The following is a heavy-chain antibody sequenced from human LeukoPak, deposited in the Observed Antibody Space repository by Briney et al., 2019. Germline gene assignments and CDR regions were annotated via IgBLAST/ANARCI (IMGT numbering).Heavy chain of an antibody. D-gene: IGHD2-15*01. J-gene: IGHJ4*02. Sequence: SQTLSLTCTVSGGSISSGGYYWSWIRQHPGKGLEWIGYIYYSGSTYYNPSLKSRVTISVDRSKNQFSLKLSSVTAADTAVYYCARESPDCSGGSCYSRVFDYWGQGTLVTVSS. CDR1: GGSISSGGYY. V-gene: IGHV4-31*03. CDR2: IYYSGST. CDR3: ARESPDCSGGSCYSRVFDY.